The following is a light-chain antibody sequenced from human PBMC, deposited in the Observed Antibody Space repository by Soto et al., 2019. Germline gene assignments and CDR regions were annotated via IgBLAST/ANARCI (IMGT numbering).Light chain of an antibody. J-gene: IGKJ2*01. V-gene: IGKV3D-15*01. CDR3: QQYNNWPPEYT. CDR2: GAP. Sequence: EIVMTQSPATLSVSPGERATLSCRASQSVTTRLAWYQQKPGQAPRLLIYGAPTRATGIPARFSGSGSGTEFTLTISSLQSEDFAVYHCQQYNNWPPEYTFGQGTKLEIK. CDR1: QSVTTR.